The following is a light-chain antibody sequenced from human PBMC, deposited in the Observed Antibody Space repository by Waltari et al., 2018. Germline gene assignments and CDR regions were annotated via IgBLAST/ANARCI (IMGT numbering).Light chain of an antibody. Sequence: DIQMTQSPSSLSASVRDRVTITCRASQSISSYLNWYQQKPGKAPKLLIYAASSLQSGVPSRFSGSGSGTDFTLTISSLQPEDFATYYCQQSYSTWITFGQGTRLEIK. V-gene: IGKV1-39*01. J-gene: IGKJ5*01. CDR1: QSISSY. CDR3: QQSYSTWIT. CDR2: AAS.